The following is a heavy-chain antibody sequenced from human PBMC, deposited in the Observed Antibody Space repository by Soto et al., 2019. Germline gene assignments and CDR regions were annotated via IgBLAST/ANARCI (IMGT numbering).Heavy chain of an antibody. D-gene: IGHD3-10*01. CDR3: ARAQGSGFLVS. CDR2: IYYSGST. J-gene: IGHJ4*02. Sequence: QVQLQESGPGLVKPSQTLSLTCTVSGGSISSGDYYWSWIRQPPGKGLEWIGYIYYSGSTYYNPSLTSRVTIAVDPSKNQFSLKLSSVTAADTAVYYCARAQGSGFLVSWGQGTLVTVSS. V-gene: IGHV4-30-4*01. CDR1: GGSISSGDYY.